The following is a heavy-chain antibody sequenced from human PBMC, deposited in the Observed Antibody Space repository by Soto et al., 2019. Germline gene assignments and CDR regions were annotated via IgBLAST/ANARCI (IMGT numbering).Heavy chain of an antibody. D-gene: IGHD4-17*01. CDR3: AKDRYGDYGGIDY. CDR2: ITGSGGST. J-gene: IGHJ4*02. Sequence: GGSLRLSCAASGFTFSTYAMIWVRQAPGKGLEWVSVITGSGGSTYYADSVKGRFTISRDTSKNTLFLQMNSLRADDTAVYYCAKDRYGDYGGIDYWGQGTMVTVS. V-gene: IGHV3-23*01. CDR1: GFTFSTYA.